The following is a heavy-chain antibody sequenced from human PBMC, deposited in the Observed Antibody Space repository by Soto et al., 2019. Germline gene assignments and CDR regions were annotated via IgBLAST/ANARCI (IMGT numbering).Heavy chain of an antibody. J-gene: IGHJ5*02. D-gene: IGHD3-22*01. CDR2: MNPNSGNT. CDR3: ARGPTYYYDSSGHLYNWFDP. Sequence: ASVKVSCKASGGTFSSYAISWVRQATGQGLEWMGWMNPNSGNTGYAQKFQGRVTMTRNTSISTAYMELSSLRSEDTAVYYCARGPTYYYDSSGHLYNWFDPWGQGTLVTVSS. V-gene: IGHV1-8*02. CDR1: GGTFSSYA.